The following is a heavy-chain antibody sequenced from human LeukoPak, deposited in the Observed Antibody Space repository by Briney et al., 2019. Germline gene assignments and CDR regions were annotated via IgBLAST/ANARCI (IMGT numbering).Heavy chain of an antibody. V-gene: IGHV4-31*03. CDR3: ARGRLLWFGDRPPPLDY. CDR1: GGSISSGGYY. D-gene: IGHD3-10*01. Sequence: SETLSLTCTVSGGSISSGGYYWSWIRQHPGKGLEWIGYIYYSGSTYYNPSLKSRVTISVDTSKNQFSLKLSSVTAADTAVYYCARGRLLWFGDRPPPLDYWGQGTLVTVSS. CDR2: IYYSGST. J-gene: IGHJ4*02.